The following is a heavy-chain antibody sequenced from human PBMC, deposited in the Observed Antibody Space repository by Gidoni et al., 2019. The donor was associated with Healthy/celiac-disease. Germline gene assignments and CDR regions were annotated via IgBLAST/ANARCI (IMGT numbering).Heavy chain of an antibody. CDR2: IGTAGDT. Sequence: EVQLVESGGGLVQPGGSLRLSCSASGFTFSSYDMHWVRHATGKGLEWVSAIGTAGDTYYPGSVKGRFTISRENAKNSLYLQMNSLRAGDTAVYYCARTMARQGGMDVWGQGTTVTVSS. CDR1: GFTFSSYD. D-gene: IGHD3-10*01. V-gene: IGHV3-13*04. J-gene: IGHJ6*02. CDR3: ARTMARQGGMDV.